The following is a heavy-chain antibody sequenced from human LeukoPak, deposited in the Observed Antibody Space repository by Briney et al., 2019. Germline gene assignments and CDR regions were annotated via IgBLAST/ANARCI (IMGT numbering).Heavy chain of an antibody. Sequence: PSETLSLTCTVSGGSISSSSYYWGWIRQPPGKGLEWIGEIYHSGSTNYNPSLKSRVTISVDKSKNQFSLKLSSVTAADTAVYYCARGPGYNWFDPWGQGTLVTVSS. J-gene: IGHJ5*02. CDR3: ARGPGYNWFDP. V-gene: IGHV4-39*07. CDR2: IYHSGST. CDR1: GGSISSSSYY.